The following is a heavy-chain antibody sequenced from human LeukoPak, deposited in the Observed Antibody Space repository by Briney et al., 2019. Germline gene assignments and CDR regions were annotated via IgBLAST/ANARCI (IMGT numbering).Heavy chain of an antibody. CDR2: IYYSKNT. J-gene: IGHJ4*02. Sequence: SETLSLTCTVSGGSISSSSAYWGWLRQPPGKGLEWFGSIYYSKNTYYNPSLKSRVIISADTSKNQFSLTLGSVSATDTAVYYCVSPRGFSYGYFDYWGQGTLVTVSS. CDR1: GGSISSSSAY. D-gene: IGHD5-18*01. CDR3: VSPRGFSYGYFDY. V-gene: IGHV4-39*01.